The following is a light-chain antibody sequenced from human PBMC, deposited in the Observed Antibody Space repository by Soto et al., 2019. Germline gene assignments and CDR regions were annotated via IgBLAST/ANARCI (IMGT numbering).Light chain of an antibody. CDR3: STYTDKTYI. CDR1: SSDVGGYNY. J-gene: IGLJ1*01. V-gene: IGLV2-8*01. Sequence: QSALTQPPSASGSPGQSVAISCTGTSSDVGGYNYVSWYQQHPGKAPKLMIYEVNKRPSGVPDRFSGSKSGNTASLTVSGLQAEDEAEYFCSTYTDKTYIFGSGTKVTV. CDR2: EVN.